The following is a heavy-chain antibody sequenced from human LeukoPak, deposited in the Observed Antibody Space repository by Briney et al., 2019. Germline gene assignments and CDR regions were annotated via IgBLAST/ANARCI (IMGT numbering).Heavy chain of an antibody. CDR2: IYYSGST. D-gene: IGHD1-26*01. Sequence: SETLSLTCTVSGGSISSSSYYWGWIRQPPGKGLEWIGSIYYSGSTYYNPSLKSRVTISVDTSKNQFSLKLSSVTAADTAVYYCAGQSWEATGFDYWGQGTLVTVSS. CDR3: AGQSWEATGFDY. CDR1: GGSISSSSYY. J-gene: IGHJ4*02. V-gene: IGHV4-39*01.